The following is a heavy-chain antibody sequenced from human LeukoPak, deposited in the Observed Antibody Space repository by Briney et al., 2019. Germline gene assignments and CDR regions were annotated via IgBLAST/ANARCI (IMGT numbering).Heavy chain of an antibody. V-gene: IGHV7-4-1*02. CDR1: GGTFSSYA. Sequence: ASVKVSCKASGGTFSSYAMNWVRQAPGQGLEWMGWINTNTGNPTYAQGFTGRFVFSLDTSVSTAYLQISSLKAEDTAVYYCAREGMGCSSTSCYQGWFDPWGQGTLVTVSS. D-gene: IGHD2-2*01. CDR3: AREGMGCSSTSCYQGWFDP. CDR2: INTNTGNP. J-gene: IGHJ5*02.